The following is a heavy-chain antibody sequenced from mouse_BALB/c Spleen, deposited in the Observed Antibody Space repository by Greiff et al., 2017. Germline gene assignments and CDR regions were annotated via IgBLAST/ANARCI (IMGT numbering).Heavy chain of an antibody. V-gene: IGHV3-6*02. D-gene: IGHD1-1*01. J-gene: IGHJ4*01. CDR2: ISYDGSN. CDR1: GYSITSGYY. CDR3: AREGGYYYGSSWVGRDAMDY. Sequence: EVKLVESGPGLVKPSQSLSLTCSVTGYSITSGYYWNWIRQFPGNKLEWMGYISYDGSNNYNPSLKNRISITRDTSKNQFFLKLNSVTTEDTATYYCAREGGYYYGSSWVGRDAMDYWGQGTSVTVSS.